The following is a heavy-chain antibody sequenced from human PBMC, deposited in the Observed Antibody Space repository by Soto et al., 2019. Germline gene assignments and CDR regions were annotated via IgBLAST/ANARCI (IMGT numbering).Heavy chain of an antibody. V-gene: IGHV3-23*01. CDR1: GFSFSDYW. J-gene: IGHJ5*02. CDR2: ISDSGGST. Sequence: PGGSLRLSCAASGFSFSDYWMAWVRQAPGKGLEWVSNISDSGGSTYYADSVKGRFTISRDNSKNTLYLQMNSLRAEDTAVYYCAKDKMGSYYNTNWFDPWGQGTLVTVSS. D-gene: IGHD3-10*01. CDR3: AKDKMGSYYNTNWFDP.